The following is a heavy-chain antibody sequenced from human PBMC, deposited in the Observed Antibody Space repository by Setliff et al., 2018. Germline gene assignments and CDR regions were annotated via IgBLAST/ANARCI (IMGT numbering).Heavy chain of an antibody. CDR1: GFNFITYG. J-gene: IGHJ4*02. D-gene: IGHD2-21*01. CDR2: ISPYSGET. CDR3: TTSRAPRVVLAADFDL. Sequence: GASVKVSCKTSGFNFITYGFSWVRQAPGQGLEWMGWISPYSGETNNAQKFRDRLSVTADTSSKTIYMELRSLTSDDTAVYFCTTSRAPRVVLAADFDLWGQGTLVTVSS. V-gene: IGHV1-18*01.